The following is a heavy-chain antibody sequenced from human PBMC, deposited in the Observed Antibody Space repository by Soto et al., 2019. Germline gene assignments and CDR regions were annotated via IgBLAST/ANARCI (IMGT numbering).Heavy chain of an antibody. V-gene: IGHV3-30-3*01. CDR2: ISHNDEPKI. CDR3: ARGVRAETYYNAFDY. CDR1: GFSFKNYA. D-gene: IGHD3-10*01. Sequence: QVQLVESGGGVVQPGSSLRLSCAASGFSFKNYAFHWVRQAPGKGLEWVALISHNDEPKIFYADSVQGRFTISRDNFKNPVSLQMNSLRDEDTAVYHCARGVRAETYYNAFDYWGQGTQVTVSS. J-gene: IGHJ4*01.